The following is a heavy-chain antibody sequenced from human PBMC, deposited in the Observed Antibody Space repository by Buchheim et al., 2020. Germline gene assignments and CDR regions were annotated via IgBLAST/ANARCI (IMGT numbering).Heavy chain of an antibody. CDR3: ATVKILTYGVDV. V-gene: IGHV3-11*01. CDR1: GFTFSDYY. D-gene: IGHD3-16*02. Sequence: QEQLVESGGGLVKPGGSLRLSCAASGFTFSDYYMTWARQAPGKGLEWVSYISATAFHTYYSDSVKGRFTSSRVNANNSPYLQMNSLRAEDTGVYFCATVKILTYGVDVWGQGTT. CDR2: ISATAFHT. J-gene: IGHJ6*02.